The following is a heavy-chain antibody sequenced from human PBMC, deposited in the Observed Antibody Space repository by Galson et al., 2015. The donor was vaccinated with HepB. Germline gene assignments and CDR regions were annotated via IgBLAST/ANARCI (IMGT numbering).Heavy chain of an antibody. CDR2: ISYDGSNK. V-gene: IGHV3-30-3*01. J-gene: IGHJ4*02. D-gene: IGHD3-3*02. CDR1: GFTFSNYA. CDR3: ARAISSTNDY. Sequence: SLRLSCAASGFTFSNYAMHWVRQAPGKGLEWVAVISYDGSNKYYAASVKGRFTISRDNSKNTLFLQMNSLRAEDTAVYYCARAISSTNDYWGQGTLVTVSS.